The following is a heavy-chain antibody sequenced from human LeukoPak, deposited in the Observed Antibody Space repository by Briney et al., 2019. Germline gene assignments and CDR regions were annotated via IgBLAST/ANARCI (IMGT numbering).Heavy chain of an antibody. D-gene: IGHD2-15*01. V-gene: IGHV1-2*02. CDR2: INPNSGGT. CDR3: ARDQVARDIVLVLAATGTIDY. Sequence: GASVKVSCKASGYTFTGHYMHWVRQAPGQGLEWMGWINPNSGGTTYAQKFQGRVTMTRDTSISTAYMELNNLRSDDTAVYYCARDQVARDIVLVLAATGTIDYWGQGTLVTVSS. J-gene: IGHJ4*02. CDR1: GYTFTGHY.